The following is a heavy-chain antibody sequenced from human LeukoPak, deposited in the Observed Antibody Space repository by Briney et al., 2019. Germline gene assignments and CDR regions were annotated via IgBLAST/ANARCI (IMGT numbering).Heavy chain of an antibody. CDR3: ARDRYCSSTSCYDPDYFDY. CDR2: IFSGGST. J-gene: IGHJ4*02. CDR1: GFTVSSNY. V-gene: IGHV3-53*01. Sequence: PGGSLRLSCAASGFTVSSNYMSWVRQAPGKGLEWVSIIFSGGSTYYADSVKGRFTISRDNSKNSLYLQMNSLRAEDTAVYYCARDRYCSSTSCYDPDYFDYWGQGTLVTVSS. D-gene: IGHD2-2*01.